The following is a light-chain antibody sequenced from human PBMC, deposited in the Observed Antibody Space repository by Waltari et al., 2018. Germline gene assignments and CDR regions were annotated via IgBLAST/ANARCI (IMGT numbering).Light chain of an antibody. CDR3: QQYYSTPRT. J-gene: IGKJ1*01. Sequence: DFVMTQSPDSLAVSLGERATLNCRSSSTILDNADKSTYLAWYQHKPGQPPKLLIYWASARASGVPDRFTGSGSGTDFTLTISSLQAEDVAMYYCQQYYSTPRTFGQGTKVEVK. V-gene: IGKV4-1*01. CDR1: STILDNADKSTY. CDR2: WAS.